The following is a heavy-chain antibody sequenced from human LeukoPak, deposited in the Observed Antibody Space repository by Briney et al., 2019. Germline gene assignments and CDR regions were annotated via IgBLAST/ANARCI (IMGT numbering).Heavy chain of an antibody. V-gene: IGHV4-59*01. J-gene: IGHJ6*03. CDR2: IYYSGST. CDR1: GGSISSYY. Sequence: SETLSLTCTVSGGSISSYYWSWIRQPPGKGLEWIGYIYYSGSTNYKSSLKSRVTISVDTSKNQSSLKLRSVSAADTAVYYCARVEEGYGSGRRENYYYYYMDVWGKGTTVTISS. D-gene: IGHD3-10*01. CDR3: ARVEEGYGSGRRENYYYYYMDV.